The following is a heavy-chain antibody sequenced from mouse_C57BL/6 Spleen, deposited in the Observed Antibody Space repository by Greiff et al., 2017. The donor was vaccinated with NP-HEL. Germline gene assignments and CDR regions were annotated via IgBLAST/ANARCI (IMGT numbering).Heavy chain of an antibody. CDR2: ISSGSSTI. J-gene: IGHJ2*01. Sequence: EVKLMESGGGLVKPGGSLKLSCAASGFTFSDYGMHWVRQAPEKGLEWVAYISSGSSTIYYADTVKGRFTISRDNAKNTLFLQMTSLRSEDTAMYYCATLLLSYWGQGTTLTVSS. V-gene: IGHV5-17*01. CDR3: ATLLLSY. D-gene: IGHD1-1*02. CDR1: GFTFSDYG.